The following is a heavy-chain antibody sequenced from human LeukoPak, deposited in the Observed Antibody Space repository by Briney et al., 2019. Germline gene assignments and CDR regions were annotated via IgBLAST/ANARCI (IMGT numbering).Heavy chain of an antibody. CDR3: ARTTEGGYTYDYFYYYYMDV. CDR2: IYYGGST. Sequence: SETLSLTCTVSGGSISSYYWSWIRQPPGKGLECIGYIYYGGSTNYNPSLKTRVTISVDMSKNQFSLKLSSVTAADTAVYYCARTTEGGYTYDYFYYYYMDVWGKGTTVTISS. J-gene: IGHJ6*03. V-gene: IGHV4-59*01. CDR1: GGSISSYY. D-gene: IGHD5-18*01.